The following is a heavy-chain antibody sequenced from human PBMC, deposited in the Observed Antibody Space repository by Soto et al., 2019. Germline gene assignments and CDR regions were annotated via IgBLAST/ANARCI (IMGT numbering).Heavy chain of an antibody. V-gene: IGHV4-4*02. CDR2: IYHSGST. D-gene: IGHD6-13*01. CDR3: AKESSSFPMYFFDY. Sequence: SETLSLTCTVSGDSINSSNWWSWVRQPPGKGLEWMGEIYHSGSTAYNPSLKSRVSISVDKSKNQFSLRLTSVTAADTAVYYCAKESSSFPMYFFDYWGQGTLVTVSS. J-gene: IGHJ4*02. CDR1: GDSINSSNW.